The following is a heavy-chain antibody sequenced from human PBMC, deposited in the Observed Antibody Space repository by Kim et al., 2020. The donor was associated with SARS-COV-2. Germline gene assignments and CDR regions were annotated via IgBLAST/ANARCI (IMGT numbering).Heavy chain of an antibody. CDR3: ARSSGRNSGVAGFDI. J-gene: IGHJ3*02. V-gene: IGHV3-7*01. D-gene: IGHD1-26*01. CDR1: GFTFSSYW. CDR2: IKQDGSEK. Sequence: GGSLRLSCAASGFTFSSYWMSWVRQAPGKGLEWVANIKQDGSEKYYVDSVKGRFIISRDNAKNSLYLQMNSLRAEDTAVYYCARSSGRNSGVAGFDIWGQGTMVTVSS.